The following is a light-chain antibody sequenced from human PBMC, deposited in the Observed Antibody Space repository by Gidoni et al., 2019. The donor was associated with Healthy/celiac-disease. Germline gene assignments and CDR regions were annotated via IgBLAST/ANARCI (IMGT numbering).Light chain of an antibody. CDR1: QGISKY. V-gene: IGKV1-27*01. Sequence: DIQITQSPSSLSASVRDRDHITCRASQGISKYLAWYQQKPGKVPKLLIYAASTLQSGVPSRFSGSGSGTDFTLTISSLQPEDVATYYCQQYNSAPWTFGQGTKVEIK. CDR3: QQYNSAPWT. CDR2: AAS. J-gene: IGKJ1*01.